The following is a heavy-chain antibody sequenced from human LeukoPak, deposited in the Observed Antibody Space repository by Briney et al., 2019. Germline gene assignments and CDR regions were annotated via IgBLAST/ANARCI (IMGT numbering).Heavy chain of an antibody. J-gene: IGHJ6*03. CDR3: TRDLERSGWHGYYYYYMDV. CDR2: IRSKAYGGTT. D-gene: IGHD6-19*01. Sequence: GGSLRLSCTASGFTFGDYAMSWVRQAPGKRLEWVGFIRSKAYGGTTEYAASVKGRFTISRDDSKSIAYLQMNSLKTEDTAVYYCTRDLERSGWHGYYYYYMDVWGKGTTVTVSS. CDR1: GFTFGDYA. V-gene: IGHV3-49*04.